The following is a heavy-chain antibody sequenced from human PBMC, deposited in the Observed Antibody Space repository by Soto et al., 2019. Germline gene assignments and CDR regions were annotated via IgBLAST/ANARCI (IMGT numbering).Heavy chain of an antibody. Sequence: QITLKESGPTLVNPTQTLTLTCTFSGFSLSTSGVGVGWIRQPPGKALEWLALIYWDDDERYSPSLKSRLTITKDTSKNQVVLTMTNMDPVDTATYYCAHRHPTRYCGGDCYSDWGQGTLVTVSS. CDR2: IYWDDDE. D-gene: IGHD2-21*02. J-gene: IGHJ4*02. CDR3: AHRHPTRYCGGDCYSD. CDR1: GFSLSTSGVG. V-gene: IGHV2-5*02.